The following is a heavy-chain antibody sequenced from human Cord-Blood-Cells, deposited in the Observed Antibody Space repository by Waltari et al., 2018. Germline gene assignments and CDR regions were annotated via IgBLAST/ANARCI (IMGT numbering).Heavy chain of an antibody. J-gene: IGHJ4*02. CDR3: ARDLRYCSSTSCYTGDY. V-gene: IGHV1-69*01. Sequence: QVQLVQSGAEVKKPGTSVKVSCKASGGTFSSYAISWVRQAHGQGLEWMGGIIPSFGKANYAQKFQGRVTITADESTSTAYMELSSLRSEDTAVYYCARDLRYCSSTSCYTGDYWGQGTLVTVSS. D-gene: IGHD2-2*02. CDR1: GGTFSSYA. CDR2: IIPSFGKA.